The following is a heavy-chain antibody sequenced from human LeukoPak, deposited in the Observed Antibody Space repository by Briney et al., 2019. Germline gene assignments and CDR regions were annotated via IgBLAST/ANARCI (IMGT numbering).Heavy chain of an antibody. V-gene: IGHV3-74*01. Sequence: GGSLRLSCAASGFTFSSYWMHWVRQAPGKGLVWVSRINSDGSSTSYADSVKGRFTISRDNAKNTLCLQMNSLRAEDTAVYYCASPRYSYGVPTDYWGQGTLVTVSS. CDR2: INSDGSST. CDR3: ASPRYSYGVPTDY. CDR1: GFTFSSYW. D-gene: IGHD5-24*01. J-gene: IGHJ4*02.